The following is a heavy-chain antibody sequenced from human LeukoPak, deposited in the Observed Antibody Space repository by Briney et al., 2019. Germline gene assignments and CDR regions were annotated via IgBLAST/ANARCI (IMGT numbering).Heavy chain of an antibody. CDR2: ISSSSSYI. J-gene: IGHJ4*02. D-gene: IGHD3-3*01. CDR1: GFTFSSYS. Sequence: GGSLRLSCAASGFTFSSYSMNLVRQAPGKGLEWVSSISSSSSYIYYADSVKGRFTISRDNAKNSLYLQMNSLRAEDTAVYYCARDPGRSRFLEWLSAPRFDYWGQGTLVTVSS. CDR3: ARDPGRSRFLEWLSAPRFDY. V-gene: IGHV3-21*01.